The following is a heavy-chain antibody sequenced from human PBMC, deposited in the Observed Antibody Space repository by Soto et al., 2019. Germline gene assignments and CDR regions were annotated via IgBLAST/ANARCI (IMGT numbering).Heavy chain of an antibody. CDR1: GFTFSNYG. Sequence: PGGSLRLSCAASGFTFSNYGMHWVRQAPGKGLEWVAVIWYDGNNHYYADSVKGRFTISRDNSKNTLYLQMNSLRAEDTAVYYCARGGPTIFGVITLDYWGQGALVTVSS. CDR2: IWYDGNNH. CDR3: ARGGPTIFGVITLDY. D-gene: IGHD3-3*01. V-gene: IGHV3-33*01. J-gene: IGHJ4*02.